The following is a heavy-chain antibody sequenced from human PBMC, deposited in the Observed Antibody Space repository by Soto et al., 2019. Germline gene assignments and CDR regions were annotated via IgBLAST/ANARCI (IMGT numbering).Heavy chain of an antibody. V-gene: IGHV4-59*08. Sequence: QVQLQESGPGLVKPSETLSLTCTVSGGSISSYYWSWIRQPPGKGLEWIGYIYYCGSTNYNPSLKMRVTISVDTSKNPFSLTLSSVTAADTAVYYCARFNWYFDLWGRGTLVTVSS. CDR2: IYYCGST. J-gene: IGHJ2*01. CDR3: ARFNWYFDL. CDR1: GGSISSYY.